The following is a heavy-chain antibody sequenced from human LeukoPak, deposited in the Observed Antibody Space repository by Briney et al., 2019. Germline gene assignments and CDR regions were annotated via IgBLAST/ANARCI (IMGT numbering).Heavy chain of an antibody. D-gene: IGHD3-10*01. CDR2: SRDKSNSYTT. J-gene: IGHJ6*02. CDR1: GFTFSDPY. CDR3: ARDMGRYYYGSGPMDV. Sequence: GGSLRLSCAASGFTFSDPYMDWVRQAPGKGLEWVGRSRDKSNSYTTEYAASVKGRFTISRDDSKNSLNLQMNSLKSEDTAVYYCARDMGRYYYGSGPMDVWGQGTTVSVSS. V-gene: IGHV3-72*01.